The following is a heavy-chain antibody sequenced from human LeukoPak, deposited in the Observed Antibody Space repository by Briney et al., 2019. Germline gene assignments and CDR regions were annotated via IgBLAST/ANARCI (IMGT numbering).Heavy chain of an antibody. J-gene: IGHJ4*02. CDR2: IYSSGST. Sequence: GGSLRLSCAASGFNVSNNYMTWVRQAPGKGLEWVSLIYSSGSTYYADSVKGRFTISRDNSKNTLYLQVNSLRAEDTAVYYCASRGDGGRSFDYWGQGTLVTVSS. CDR3: ASRGDGGRSFDY. CDR1: GFNVSNNY. V-gene: IGHV3-53*01. D-gene: IGHD4-23*01.